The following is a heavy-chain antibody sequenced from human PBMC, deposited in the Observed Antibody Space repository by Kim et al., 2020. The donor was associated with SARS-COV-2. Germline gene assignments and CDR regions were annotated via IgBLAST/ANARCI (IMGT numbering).Heavy chain of an antibody. Sequence: GGSLRLSCAASGFTFSTYAMSWVRQAPGKGLEWVSGISGSGSSTYYADSVKGRFTISRDNSRNTLYLQMNTLRAEDTAAYYCAKDGGFWLTTTFDPWDQGTLVIVSS. CDR1: GFTFSTYA. CDR3: AKDGGFWLTTTFDP. CDR2: ISGSGSST. J-gene: IGHJ5*02. V-gene: IGHV3-23*01. D-gene: IGHD4-17*01.